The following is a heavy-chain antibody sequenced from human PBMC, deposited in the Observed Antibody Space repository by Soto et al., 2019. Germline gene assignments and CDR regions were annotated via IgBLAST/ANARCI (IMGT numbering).Heavy chain of an antibody. CDR2: IIPIFGTA. CDR3: AKTPVEDGSNYGIFRWFDP. V-gene: IGHV1-69*01. CDR1: GGTFSSYA. Sequence: QVQLVQSGAEVKKPGSSVKVSCKASGGTFSSYAISWVRQAPGQGLEWMGGIIPIFGTANYAQKFQGRVTITADESTSTAYMELSSLRSEDTAVYYCAKTPVEDGSNYGIFRWFDPWGQGTLVTVSS. J-gene: IGHJ5*02. D-gene: IGHD5-12*01.